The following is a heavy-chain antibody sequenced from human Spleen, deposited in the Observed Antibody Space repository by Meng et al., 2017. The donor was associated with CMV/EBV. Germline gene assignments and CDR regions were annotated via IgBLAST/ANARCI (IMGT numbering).Heavy chain of an antibody. D-gene: IGHD1-26*01. CDR3: TRDWDSSMDDGFDI. CDR2: IRSEGYGGTK. CDR1: GFTFDDYG. Sequence: LRLSCAASGFTFDDYGMNWVRQAPGRGLEWVGIIRSEGYGGTKRYAASVKGRFTVSRDDSKNIAYLQMNSLRSEDTAVYYCTRDWDSSMDDGFDIWGQGTMVTVSS. V-gene: IGHV3-49*04. J-gene: IGHJ3*02.